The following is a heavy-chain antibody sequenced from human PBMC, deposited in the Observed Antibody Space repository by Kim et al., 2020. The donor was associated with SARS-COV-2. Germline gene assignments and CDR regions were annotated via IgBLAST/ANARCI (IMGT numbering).Heavy chain of an antibody. Sequence: SVKVSCKASGGTFSSYAISWVRQAPGQGLEWMGGIIPIFGTANYAQKFQGRVTITADESTSTAYMELSSLRSEDTAVYYCARGGFFYDFWSGQGMDVWGQGTTVTVSS. CDR2: IIPIFGTA. D-gene: IGHD3-3*01. CDR3: ARGGFFYDFWSGQGMDV. CDR1: GGTFSSYA. V-gene: IGHV1-69*13. J-gene: IGHJ6*02.